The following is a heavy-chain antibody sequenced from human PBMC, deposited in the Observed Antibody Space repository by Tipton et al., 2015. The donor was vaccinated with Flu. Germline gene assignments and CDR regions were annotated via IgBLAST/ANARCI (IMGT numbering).Heavy chain of an antibody. CDR2: ISYDGRTA. V-gene: IGHV3-30*01. Sequence: SLRLSCETSGFTFSAYTLHWVRQAPGKGLEWVALISYDGRTAYSADSVKGRFTISRDNSKNTVYLQMNSLRPADTAIYFCARRGSDAFNPYFDSWGQGALVTVSS. CDR3: ARRGSDAFNPYFDS. CDR1: GFTFSAYT. J-gene: IGHJ4*02. D-gene: IGHD2-15*01.